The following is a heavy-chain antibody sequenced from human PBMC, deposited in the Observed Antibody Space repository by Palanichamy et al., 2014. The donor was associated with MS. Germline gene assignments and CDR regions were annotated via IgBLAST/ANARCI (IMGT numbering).Heavy chain of an antibody. D-gene: IGHD3-22*01. V-gene: IGHV1-69*02. CDR2: IIPILDIS. Sequence: QVQLVQSGAEVKKPGSSVKVSCKASGGTFGSYTISWVRQAPGQGLEWMGRIIPILDISNYAQKFQGRVTITADKSTSTAYMELSSLRSEDTAVYYCARAGWRSSDYYDCWGQGTLVTVSS. J-gene: IGHJ4*02. CDR3: ARAGWRSSDYYDC. CDR1: GGTFGSYT.